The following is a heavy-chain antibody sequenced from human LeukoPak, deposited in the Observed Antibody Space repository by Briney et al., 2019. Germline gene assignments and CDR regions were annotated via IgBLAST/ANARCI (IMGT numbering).Heavy chain of an antibody. J-gene: IGHJ4*02. CDR3: ARNLWLEEIDY. D-gene: IGHD5-12*01. Sequence: ASVKVSCKASGYTFTSYGISWVRQAPGQGLAWMGWISAYNGNTNYAQKPQGRVTMTTDTSTTTVYMELRSLRSDDTAVYYCARNLWLEEIDYWGQGTLVTVSS. V-gene: IGHV1-18*01. CDR2: ISAYNGNT. CDR1: GYTFTSYG.